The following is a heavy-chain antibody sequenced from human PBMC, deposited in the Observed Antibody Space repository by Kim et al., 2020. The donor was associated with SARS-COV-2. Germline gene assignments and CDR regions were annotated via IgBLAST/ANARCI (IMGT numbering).Heavy chain of an antibody. V-gene: IGHV4-39*01. CDR3: ARLNVDIVATIDY. D-gene: IGHD5-12*01. J-gene: IGHJ4*02. Sequence: SETLSLTCTVSGGSISSSSYYWGWIRQPPGKGLEWIGSIYYSGSTYYNPSLKSRVTISVDTSKNQFSLNLSSVTAADTAVYYCARLNVDIVATIDYWGQGTLVTVSS. CDR2: IYYSGST. CDR1: GGSISSSSYY.